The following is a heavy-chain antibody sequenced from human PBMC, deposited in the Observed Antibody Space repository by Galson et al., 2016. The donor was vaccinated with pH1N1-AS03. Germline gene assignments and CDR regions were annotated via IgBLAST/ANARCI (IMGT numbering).Heavy chain of an antibody. CDR2: IILMFGTA. J-gene: IGHJ6*02. D-gene: IGHD6-13*01. V-gene: IGHV1-69*06. CDR3: AKTRWYHSRDAMDV. CDR1: GGTFNNYA. Sequence: SVKVSCKASGGTFNNYAIGWVRQAPGQGLEWMGGIILMFGTANYAQKFQGRVAITADKSTTIDYKSTTTAYMELSSLRSEDTAVYYCAKTRWYHSRDAMDVWGQVTTVTVSS.